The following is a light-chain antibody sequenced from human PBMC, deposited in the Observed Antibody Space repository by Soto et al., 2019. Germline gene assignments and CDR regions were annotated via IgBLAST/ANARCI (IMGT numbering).Light chain of an antibody. Sequence: EIVLTQSPGTLSLSPGERATLSCRTSQSVSSSYLAWYQQKPGQAPRLLIYGASSRATGIPDRFSGSGSGTDFTLTISRLEPEDFAVYYCQQYGSSPPEGTFGQGTKVDI. J-gene: IGKJ1*01. CDR2: GAS. CDR1: QSVSSSY. V-gene: IGKV3-20*01. CDR3: QQYGSSPPEGT.